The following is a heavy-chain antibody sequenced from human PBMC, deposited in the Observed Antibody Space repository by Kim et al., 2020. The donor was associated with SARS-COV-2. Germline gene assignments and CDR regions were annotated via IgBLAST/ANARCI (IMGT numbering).Heavy chain of an antibody. Sequence: KCYGHSVKGRFTISRDNAKHSLYLQMNSLSAEDTGVYYCARLGSRSWHFDFWGQGTLVTVSS. CDR3: ARLGSRSWHFDF. J-gene: IGHJ4*02. D-gene: IGHD6-13*01. V-gene: IGHV3-7*04. CDR2: K.